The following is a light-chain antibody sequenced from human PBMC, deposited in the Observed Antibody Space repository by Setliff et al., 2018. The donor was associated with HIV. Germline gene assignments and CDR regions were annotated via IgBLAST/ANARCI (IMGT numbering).Light chain of an antibody. Sequence: SVLTQPASVSGSPGQTITISCTGTSSDIGGYNYVSWYQQHPGEAPRLIIYNVNNRPSGVSSRFSGSKSGNTASLSISELRAEDETDYYCTSYTGGNTRVFGTGTKV. CDR3: TSYTGGNTRV. CDR2: NVN. CDR1: SSDIGGYNY. V-gene: IGLV2-14*03. J-gene: IGLJ1*01.